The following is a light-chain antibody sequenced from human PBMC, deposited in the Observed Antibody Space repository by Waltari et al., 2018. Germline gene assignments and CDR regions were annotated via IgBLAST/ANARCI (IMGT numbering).Light chain of an antibody. CDR3: QQYYSTCQ. CDR2: AAS. Sequence: AIRMTQSPSSLSASTGDRVTITCRASQGISSYLAWYQQKPGKAPKLLIYAASTLQNGVPSRFSGSGSGTDFTLTISSLQAEDVAVYYCQQYYSTCQFGQGTKVEIK. J-gene: IGKJ1*01. CDR1: QGISSY. V-gene: IGKV1-8*01.